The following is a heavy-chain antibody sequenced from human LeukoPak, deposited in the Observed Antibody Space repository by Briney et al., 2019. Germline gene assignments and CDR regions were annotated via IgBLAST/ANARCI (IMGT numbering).Heavy chain of an antibody. CDR3: ARVSESYDASDI. CDR1: GYTFTSYD. Sequence: ASVQVSCKASGYTFTSYDINWVRPATGQGLEWMGWMNPNSGNTGYAQKFQGRVTMTRNTSIGTAYMELSSLRSEDTAVYYCARVSESYDASDIWGQGTMVTVSS. D-gene: IGHD3-10*01. V-gene: IGHV1-8*01. J-gene: IGHJ3*02. CDR2: MNPNSGNT.